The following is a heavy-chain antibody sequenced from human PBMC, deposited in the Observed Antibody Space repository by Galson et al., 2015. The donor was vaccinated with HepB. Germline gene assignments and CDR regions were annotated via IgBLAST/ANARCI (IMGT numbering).Heavy chain of an antibody. D-gene: IGHD5-24*01. CDR2: TRYDGNKQ. J-gene: IGHJ4*02. V-gene: IGHV3-33*01. CDR1: GFTFSNYF. CDR3: ARDLVATIGDDDTSMVGFDY. Sequence: SLRLSCAASGFTFSNYFIHWVRQAPGKGLEWLAATRYDGNKQFRADSVKGRFFISRDNPKNTVYLYMDSLRAEDTAVYFCARDLVATIGDDDTSMVGFDYWGQGTLVTVSS.